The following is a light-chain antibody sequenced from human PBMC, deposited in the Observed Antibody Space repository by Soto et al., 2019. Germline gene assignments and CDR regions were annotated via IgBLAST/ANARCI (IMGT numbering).Light chain of an antibody. Sequence: DIQMTPSPSTLSASVGDSVTITCRASQTIGSWLAWYQQKPGKVPKLLIHKASTLQSGVPSRFSGSGSGTEFTLTISSLQPDDFATYYCQQYSVYSAFGPGTTVDIK. V-gene: IGKV1-5*03. CDR3: QQYSVYSA. CDR1: QTIGSW. J-gene: IGKJ3*01. CDR2: KAS.